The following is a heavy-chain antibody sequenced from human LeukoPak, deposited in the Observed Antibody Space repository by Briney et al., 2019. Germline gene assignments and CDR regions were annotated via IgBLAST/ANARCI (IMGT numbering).Heavy chain of an antibody. CDR2: ISYDGSSK. J-gene: IGHJ4*02. V-gene: IGHV3-30*18. D-gene: IGHD3/OR15-3a*01. Sequence: GGSLRLSCAASGFTFSSYGMHWVRQAPGKGLEWVAVISYDGSSKYYADSVKGRFTISRDNSKNTLYLQMNSLRAEDTAVYYCAKDRAWTATFDYWGQGTLVTVSS. CDR1: GFTFSSYG. CDR3: AKDRAWTATFDY.